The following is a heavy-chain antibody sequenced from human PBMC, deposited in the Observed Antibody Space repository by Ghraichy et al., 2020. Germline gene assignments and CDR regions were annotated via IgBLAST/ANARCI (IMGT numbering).Heavy chain of an antibody. J-gene: IGHJ5*02. V-gene: IGHV4-31*01. CDR3: ARGNYHANRGVENWFDP. CDR2: IYYSGNTFNSGST. CDR1: GGSISSGGYY. D-gene: IGHD3-16*02. Sequence: SETLSLTCTVSGGSISSGGYYWSWIRQHPGKGLEWIGYIYYSGNTFNSGSTHYNPSLKSLVTISGDTSKNQFSLNLNSVTAADTAVFYCARGNYHANRGVENWFDPWGQGTLVTISS.